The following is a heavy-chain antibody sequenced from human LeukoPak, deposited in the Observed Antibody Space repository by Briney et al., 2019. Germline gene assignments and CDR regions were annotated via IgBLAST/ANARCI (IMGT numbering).Heavy chain of an antibody. V-gene: IGHV4-39*07. CDR3: ATKAGPDFWSGYTNFDY. CDR2: IYYSGST. J-gene: IGHJ4*02. Sequence: SETLSLTCTVSGDSISSGDYYWSWIRQPAGKGLEWIGRIYYSGSTYYNPSLKSRVTISVDTSKNQFSLKLSSVTAADTAVYYCATKAGPDFWSGYTNFDYWGQGTLVTVSS. D-gene: IGHD3-3*01. CDR1: GDSISSGDYY.